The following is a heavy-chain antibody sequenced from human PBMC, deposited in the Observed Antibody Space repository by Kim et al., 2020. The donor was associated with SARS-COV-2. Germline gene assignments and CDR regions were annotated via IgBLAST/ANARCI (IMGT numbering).Heavy chain of an antibody. CDR3: VRAQQWLIKN. CDR1: GFTFDDYA. CDR2: ISRDGGEI. Sequence: GGSLRLSCAASGFTFDDYAIQWVRQVPGKGLEWVSLISRDGGEIKYADSVKGRFTISRDNSKKSVYLQMNSLRSEDTALYYCVRAQQWLIKNWGQGTQVTVSS. J-gene: IGHJ4*02. V-gene: IGHV3-43*02. D-gene: IGHD6-19*01.